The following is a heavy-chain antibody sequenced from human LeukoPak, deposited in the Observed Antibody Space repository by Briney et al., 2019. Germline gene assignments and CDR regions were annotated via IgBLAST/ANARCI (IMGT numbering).Heavy chain of an antibody. J-gene: IGHJ6*02. CDR2: ISSSSSYI. V-gene: IGHV3-21*01. Sequence: PGRSLRLSCAASGFTFSSYSMNWVRQAPGKGLEWVSSISSSSSYIYYADSVKGRFTISRDNAKNSLYLQMNSLRAEDTAVYYCARDDRPEYYFDSSEYYGMDVWGQGTTVTVSS. D-gene: IGHD3-22*01. CDR3: ARDDRPEYYFDSSEYYGMDV. CDR1: GFTFSSYS.